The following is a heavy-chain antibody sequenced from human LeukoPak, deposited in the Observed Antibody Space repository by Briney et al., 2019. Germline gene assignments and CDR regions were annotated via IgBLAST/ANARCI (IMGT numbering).Heavy chain of an antibody. CDR3: ARVRWDYYGMDV. CDR1: GYTFTGSY. V-gene: IGHV1-2*02. J-gene: IGHJ6*02. Sequence: ASVKVSCKASGYTFTGSYMHWVRQAPGQGLEWMGWINPNSGGTNYAQKFQGRVTMTRDTSISTAYMELSRLRSDDTAVYYCARVRWDYYGMDVWGQGTTVTVSS. D-gene: IGHD5-24*01. CDR2: INPNSGGT.